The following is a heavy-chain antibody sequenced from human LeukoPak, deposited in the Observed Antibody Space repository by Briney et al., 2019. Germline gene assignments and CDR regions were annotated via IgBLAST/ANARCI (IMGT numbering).Heavy chain of an antibody. J-gene: IGHJ4*02. Sequence: PGGSLRLSCAASGFTFSSYGMHWVRQAPGKGLEWVAVIWYDGSNKYYADSVKGRFTISRDNSKNTLYLQMNSLRAEDTAVYYCAKANYDFWSGYQGWGQGTLVTVSS. CDR2: IWYDGSNK. CDR3: AKANYDFWSGYQG. V-gene: IGHV3-33*06. CDR1: GFTFSSYG. D-gene: IGHD3-3*01.